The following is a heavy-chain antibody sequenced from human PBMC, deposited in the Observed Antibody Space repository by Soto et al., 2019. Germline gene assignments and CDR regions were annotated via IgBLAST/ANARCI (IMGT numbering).Heavy chain of an antibody. D-gene: IGHD3-10*01. Sequence: SETLSLTCTVSGVSISSYYWSWIRQPPGKGLEWIGYIYHSGSTYYNPSLKSRVTISVDRSKNQFSLKLSSVTAADTAVYYCARVPGSWGQGTLVTVSS. J-gene: IGHJ5*02. CDR1: GVSISSYY. CDR3: ARVPGS. CDR2: IYHSGST. V-gene: IGHV4-59*12.